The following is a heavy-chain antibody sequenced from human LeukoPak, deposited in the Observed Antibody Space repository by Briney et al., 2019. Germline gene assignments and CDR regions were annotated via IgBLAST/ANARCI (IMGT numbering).Heavy chain of an antibody. D-gene: IGHD3-3*01. CDR1: DGSFSGYY. V-gene: IGHV4-34*01. CDR2: INHSGST. Sequence: SETLSLTCAVYDGSFSGYYWSWLRQPPGKGLEWIGEINHSGSTNYNPSLKSRVTISLDTSKSQFSLKVRYVTAADTAVYYCARGLNDSWTGENYWGQGTLVTVSS. J-gene: IGHJ4*02. CDR3: ARGLNDSWTGENY.